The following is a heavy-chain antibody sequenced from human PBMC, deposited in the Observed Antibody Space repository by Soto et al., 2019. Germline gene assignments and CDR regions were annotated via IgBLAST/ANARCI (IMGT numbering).Heavy chain of an antibody. D-gene: IGHD3-10*01. CDR2: ISYDGSNK. J-gene: IGHJ6*02. Sequence: QVQLVESGGGVVQPGRSLRLSCAASGFTFSSYGMHWVRQAPGKGLEWVAVISYDGSNKYYADSVKGRFTISRDNSKNTLYLQMNSLRAEDTAVYYCAKDLWFGELFGNYYYYGMDVWGQGTTVTVSS. CDR3: AKDLWFGELFGNYYYYGMDV. CDR1: GFTFSSYG. V-gene: IGHV3-30*18.